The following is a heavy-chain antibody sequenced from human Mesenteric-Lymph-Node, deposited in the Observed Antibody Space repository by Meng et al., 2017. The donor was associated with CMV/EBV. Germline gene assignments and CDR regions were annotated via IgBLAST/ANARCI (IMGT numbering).Heavy chain of an antibody. Sequence: SGGSISSGDYYWSWIRQPTGKGLEWIGYIYYSGSTYYNPSLKSRVTISADTSKNQFSLKLSSVTAADTAVYYCARGYCSRTICWFDPWGQGTLVTVSS. V-gene: IGHV4-30-4*08. CDR1: GGSISSGDYY. D-gene: IGHD2-2*01. J-gene: IGHJ5*02. CDR2: IYYSGST. CDR3: ARGYCSRTICWFDP.